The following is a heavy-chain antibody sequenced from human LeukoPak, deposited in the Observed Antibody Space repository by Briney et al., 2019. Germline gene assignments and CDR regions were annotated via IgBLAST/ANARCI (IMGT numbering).Heavy chain of an antibody. CDR3: ARDFGGSLDY. CDR1: GFTFSTYW. D-gene: IGHD1-26*01. CDR2: IKGDESAK. V-gene: IGHV3-7*01. Sequence: GGSLRLSCAASGFTFSTYWMAWVRQAPGKGLEWVANIKGDESAKHQADSVKGRFTISRDNDQNSVYLHMRSLRGEDTAVYYCARDFGGSLDYWGQGTLVTVSS. J-gene: IGHJ4*02.